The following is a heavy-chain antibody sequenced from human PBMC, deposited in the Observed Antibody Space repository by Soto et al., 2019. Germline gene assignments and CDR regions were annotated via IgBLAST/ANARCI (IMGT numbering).Heavy chain of an antibody. D-gene: IGHD2-2*01. Sequence: GGSLRLSCAASGFTFSSYGMHWVRQAPGKGLEWVAVISYDGSNKYYADSVKGRFTISRDNSKNTLYLQMNSLRAEDTAVYYCARSTIDIVVVPAATLGAFDIWGQGTMVTLSS. CDR3: ARSTIDIVVVPAATLGAFDI. CDR2: ISYDGSNK. V-gene: IGHV3-30*03. J-gene: IGHJ3*02. CDR1: GFTFSSYG.